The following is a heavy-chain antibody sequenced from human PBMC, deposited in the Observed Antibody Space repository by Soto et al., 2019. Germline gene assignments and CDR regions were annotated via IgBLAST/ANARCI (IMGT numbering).Heavy chain of an antibody. CDR2: ITTAGDT. CDR1: GFTFSNYD. Sequence: EVQLAESGGGLVQPGGSLRLSCAASGFTFSNYDMQWVRQVTGKGLEWVSGITTAGDTYYPGSVKGRFTISREKAKNSLYLQMNSLSAGDTAVYYCARELHGGSYGMDVWGQGTTVTVSS. J-gene: IGHJ6*02. V-gene: IGHV3-13*01. CDR3: ARELHGGSYGMDV.